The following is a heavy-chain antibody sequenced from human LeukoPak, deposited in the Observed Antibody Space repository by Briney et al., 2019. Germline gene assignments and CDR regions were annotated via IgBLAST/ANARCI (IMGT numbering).Heavy chain of an antibody. D-gene: IGHD6-13*01. V-gene: IGHV3-48*02. J-gene: IGHJ4*02. CDR3: ARASYSSSWYDY. Sequence: GGSLRLSCAASGFTFSSYSMNWVRQAPGKGLEWVSYISSSSSTICYADSVKGRFTISRDNAKNSLYLQMNSLRDEDTAVYYCARASYSSSWYDYWGQGTLVTVSS. CDR2: ISSSSSTI. CDR1: GFTFSSYS.